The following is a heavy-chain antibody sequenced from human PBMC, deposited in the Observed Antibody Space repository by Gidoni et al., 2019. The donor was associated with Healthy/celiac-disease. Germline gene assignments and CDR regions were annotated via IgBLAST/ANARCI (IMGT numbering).Heavy chain of an antibody. J-gene: IGHJ4*02. CDR3: ARDTGGIAVAGSWAPFDY. Sequence: QVQLAQSGAEVKNPGASVKVSCKASGGTFSSYAISWVRQAPGQGLEWMGGIIPIFGTANCAQKFQGRVTITADESTSTVYMELSSLRSEYTAVYYCARDTGGIAVAGSWAPFDYWGQGTLVTVSS. D-gene: IGHD6-19*01. CDR1: GGTFSSYA. CDR2: IIPIFGTA. V-gene: IGHV1-69*01.